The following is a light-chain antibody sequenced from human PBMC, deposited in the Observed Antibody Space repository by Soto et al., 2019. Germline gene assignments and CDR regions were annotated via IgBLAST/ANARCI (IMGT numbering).Light chain of an antibody. J-gene: IGKJ1*01. CDR1: RTLLYNTRNY. Sequence: DIVMTQSPDSLAVSLGERATINCKSIRTLLYNTRNYLTWYQVKPGQPPKLLFYWASTRESGVPYRFSASGSGTYFTLTISSLQAEDVAIYYCQQYSIPPWTFGQGTRLEIK. V-gene: IGKV4-1*01. CDR2: WAS. CDR3: QQYSIPPWT.